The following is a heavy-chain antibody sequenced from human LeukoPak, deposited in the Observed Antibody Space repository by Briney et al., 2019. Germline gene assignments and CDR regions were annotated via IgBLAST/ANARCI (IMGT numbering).Heavy chain of an antibody. V-gene: IGHV3-11*01. Sequence: GGSLRLSCAASGFTFSDYYMSWIRQAPGKGLEWVSYISSSGSTIYYADSVKGRFTISRDNAKNSLYLQMNSLRAEDTAVYYCARDFRVVRRVIITDNWFDPWGQGTLVTVSS. CDR3: ARDFRVVRRVIITDNWFDP. J-gene: IGHJ5*02. CDR2: ISSSGSTI. CDR1: GFTFSDYY. D-gene: IGHD3-10*01.